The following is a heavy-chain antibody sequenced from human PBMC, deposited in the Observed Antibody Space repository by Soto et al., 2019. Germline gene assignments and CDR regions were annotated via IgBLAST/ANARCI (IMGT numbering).Heavy chain of an antibody. V-gene: IGHV4-30-4*01. CDR2: IHDSGNT. Sequence: SETLSLTCTVFGGSVSIGDYLWSWIRQRPGKGLEWIGYIHDSGNTYYNPSLKSRVTISLDTSKNQFSLKVTSMTAADTAVYFRARARGGDSGDYASLFDRWGQGNLVTVSS. CDR1: GGSVSIGDYL. CDR3: ARARGGDSGDYASLFDR. J-gene: IGHJ5*02. D-gene: IGHD4-17*01.